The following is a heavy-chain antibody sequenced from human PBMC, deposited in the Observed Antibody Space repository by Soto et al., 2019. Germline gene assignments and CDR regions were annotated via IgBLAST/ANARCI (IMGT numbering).Heavy chain of an antibody. CDR1: GGTFSRYA. D-gene: IGHD3-22*01. V-gene: IGHV1-69*01. CDR3: ARGWGYDTSDYYYAY. J-gene: IGHJ4*02. CDR2: ITPIFGTP. Sequence: QVQLVQSGAEVKKPGSSVKVSCKASGGTFSRYAISWVRQAPGQGLAWMGGITPIFGTPNYAQKFQGRVTITADESTSTAYMELSSLRSGDTAVYYCARGWGYDTSDYYYAYWGQGTLITVSS.